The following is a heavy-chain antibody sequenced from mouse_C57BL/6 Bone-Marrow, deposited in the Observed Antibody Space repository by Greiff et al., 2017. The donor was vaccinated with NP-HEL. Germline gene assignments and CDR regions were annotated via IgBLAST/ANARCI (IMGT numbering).Heavy chain of an antibody. CDR1: GYTFTSYW. D-gene: IGHD2-3*01. CDR3: ARRDDGYHWFAY. J-gene: IGHJ3*01. V-gene: IGHV1-59*01. Sequence: QVQLQQPGAELVRPGPSVKLSCKASGYTFTSYWMHWVKQRPGQGLEWIGVIDPSDSYTNYNQKFKGKATLTVDTSSSTAYMQLSSLTSEDSAVYYCARRDDGYHWFAYWGQGTLVTVSA. CDR2: IDPSDSYT.